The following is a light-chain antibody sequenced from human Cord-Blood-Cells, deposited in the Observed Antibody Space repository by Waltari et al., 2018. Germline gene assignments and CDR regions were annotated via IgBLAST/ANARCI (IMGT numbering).Light chain of an antibody. J-gene: IGKJ5*01. Sequence: IQMTPSPSSLSASVGDRVPISCRASQSVSSYLNWYQQKPGKAPKLLIYAASNWPSGVPARFSGSGSGTDFTLTISRLQPEDFAVYYCQQNDSIPATFGQGTRLEIK. CDR1: QSVSSY. V-gene: IGKV1-39*01. CDR3: QQNDSIPAT. CDR2: AAS.